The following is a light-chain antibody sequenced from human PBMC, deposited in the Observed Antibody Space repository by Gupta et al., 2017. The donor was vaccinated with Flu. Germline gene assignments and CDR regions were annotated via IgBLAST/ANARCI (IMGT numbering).Light chain of an antibody. CDR2: DVT. J-gene: IGLJ2*01. CDR1: SSDVGGYNY. V-gene: IGLV2-11*01. CDR3: SSYAGSNFQGL. Sequence: QSALTQPRSVSGSPAQSVTISCTGTSSDVGGYNYVSWYQQHPGKAPKLMIYDVTKRPSGVPDRFSGSKSGNTASLTISGLQAEDEADYYCSSYAGSNFQGLFGGGTKLTVL.